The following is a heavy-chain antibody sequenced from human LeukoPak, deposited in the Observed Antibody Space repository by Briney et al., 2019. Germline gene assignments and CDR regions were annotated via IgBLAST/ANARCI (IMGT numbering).Heavy chain of an antibody. CDR1: GYTFTGYY. Sequence: GASVKVSCKASGYTFTGYYMHWVRQAPGQGLEWMGWINPNSGGTNYAQKFQGRVTMTRDTSISTAYMELSRPRSDDTAVYYCARRYENYDFWSGPLTTEYYFDYWGQGTLVTVSS. CDR2: INPNSGGT. CDR3: ARRYENYDFWSGPLTTEYYFDY. V-gene: IGHV1-2*02. D-gene: IGHD3-3*01. J-gene: IGHJ4*02.